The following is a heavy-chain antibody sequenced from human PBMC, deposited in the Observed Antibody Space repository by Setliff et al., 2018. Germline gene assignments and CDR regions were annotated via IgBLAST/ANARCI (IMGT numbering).Heavy chain of an antibody. J-gene: IGHJ6*03. CDR1: GFSFSTYW. CDR3: ARDREGDGNYYMDV. D-gene: IGHD1-1*01. Sequence: PGGSLRLSCAASGFSFSTYWMHWVRQVPGKGLVWVSRINGDESTTNYGGSMKGRVTISRDKAKNTVYLQMNSLRAEDTAVYYCARDREGDGNYYMDVWGKGTTVTVSS. V-gene: IGHV3-74*01. CDR2: INGDESTT.